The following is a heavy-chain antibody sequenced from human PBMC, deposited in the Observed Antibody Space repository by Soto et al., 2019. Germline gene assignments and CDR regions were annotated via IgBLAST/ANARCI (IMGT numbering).Heavy chain of an antibody. CDR2: IYDSRSS. CDR3: ARETIGSYYLDY. Sequence: SETLSLTCAVSGGSISSGGYSWSWIRQPPGKGLEWIGHIYDSRSSYYNSSLKSRVTISVDRSKNQFSLKLNSMTAADTAVYFCARETIGSYYLDYWGPGTLVT. D-gene: IGHD3-10*01. J-gene: IGHJ4*02. CDR1: GGSISSGGYS. V-gene: IGHV4-30-2*01.